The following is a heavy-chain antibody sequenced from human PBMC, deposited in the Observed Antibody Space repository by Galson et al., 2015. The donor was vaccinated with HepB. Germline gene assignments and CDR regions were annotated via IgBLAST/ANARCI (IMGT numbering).Heavy chain of an antibody. J-gene: IGHJ3*02. Sequence: SLRLSCAASGFTFSSYSMNWVRQAPGKGLEWVSSISSSSSYIYYADSVKGRFTISRDNAKNSLYLQMNSLRAEDTAVYYCARGLDGDDAFDIWGQGTMVTVSS. CDR3: ARGLDGDDAFDI. V-gene: IGHV3-21*01. CDR2: ISSSSSYI. CDR1: GFTFSSYS. D-gene: IGHD3-10*01.